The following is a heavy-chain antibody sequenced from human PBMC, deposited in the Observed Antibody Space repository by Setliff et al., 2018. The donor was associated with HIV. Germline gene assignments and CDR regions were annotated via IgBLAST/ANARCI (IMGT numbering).Heavy chain of an antibody. Sequence: PSETLSLTCTVSGGSISSYYWNWIRQPAGKGLEWIGRIYTTGSTNYNPSLKSRVFTSVDTSNNQFSLRLTSVTAADTAFYSCASDVGGLQMATNFDYWGQGTLVTVSS. CDR1: GGSISSYY. CDR3: ASDVGGLQMATNFDY. CDR2: IYTTGST. V-gene: IGHV4-4*07. J-gene: IGHJ4*02. D-gene: IGHD1-26*01.